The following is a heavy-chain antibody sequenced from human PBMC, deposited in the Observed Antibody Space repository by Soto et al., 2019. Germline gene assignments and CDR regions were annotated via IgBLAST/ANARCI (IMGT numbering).Heavy chain of an antibody. J-gene: IGHJ4*02. Sequence: SVKVSCKASGYIFTDYYIHWVRQAPGQGLEYMGWINPNRGGTNSTQNFQDWVTMTRDTSISTAYLEVSRLKSDDTAVYFCARESSGDGSYFDFWGQGTLVTVSS. CDR2: INPNRGGT. CDR3: ARESSGDGSYFDF. CDR1: GYIFTDYY. V-gene: IGHV1-2*04. D-gene: IGHD1-26*01.